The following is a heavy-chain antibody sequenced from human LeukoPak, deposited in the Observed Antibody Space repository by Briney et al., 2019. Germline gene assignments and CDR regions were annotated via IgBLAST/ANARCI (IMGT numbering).Heavy chain of an antibody. J-gene: IGHJ4*02. CDR2: IWYDGSNK. Sequence: GGSLRLSCAASGFTLSSYGMHWVRQAPGKGLEWVAVIWYDGSNKYYADSLKGRFTISRDNSKNTLYLQMNSLRAEDTAVYYCARNYDSSGYYDYWGQGTLVTVSS. CDR3: ARNYDSSGYYDY. V-gene: IGHV3-33*01. CDR1: GFTLSSYG. D-gene: IGHD3-22*01.